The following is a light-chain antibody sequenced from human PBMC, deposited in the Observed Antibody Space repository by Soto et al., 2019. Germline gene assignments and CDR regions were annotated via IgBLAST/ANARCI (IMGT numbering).Light chain of an antibody. Sequence: EIVLTHSPYTVSLSPGERATLSCRASQTVANNFLAWYQQRAGQAPRLVIYDASSRATGIPDRFSASGSGTDFTLTISRLEPEDFAVYYCQQYSNSPLTFGQGTKVDIK. CDR2: DAS. CDR3: QQYSNSPLT. CDR1: QTVANNF. J-gene: IGKJ1*01. V-gene: IGKV3-20*01.